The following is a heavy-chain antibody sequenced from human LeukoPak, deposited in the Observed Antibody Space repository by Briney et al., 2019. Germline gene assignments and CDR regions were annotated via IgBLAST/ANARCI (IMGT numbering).Heavy chain of an antibody. D-gene: IGHD3-22*01. V-gene: IGHV4-34*01. Sequence: SETLSLTCTVSGGSISSYYWSWIRQPPGKGLEWIGEINHSGSTNYNPSLKSRVTISVDTSKNQFSLKLSSVTAADTAVYYCASLYYYDSSGYYPSAEYFQHWGQGTLVTVSS. CDR2: INHSGST. J-gene: IGHJ1*01. CDR1: GGSISSYY. CDR3: ASLYYYDSSGYYPSAEYFQH.